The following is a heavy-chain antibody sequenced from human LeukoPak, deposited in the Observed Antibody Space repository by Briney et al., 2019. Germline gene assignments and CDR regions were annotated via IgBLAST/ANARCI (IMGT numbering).Heavy chain of an antibody. J-gene: IGHJ5*02. V-gene: IGHV6-1*01. Sequence: KPSQTLSLTCAISGDSVSSNSAAWGWIRQSPSRGLEWLGRTYYRSKWFNDYAVSVKSRITINADTSKNQFSLQLNSVTPEDTAVYYCAGDPILYSGTSCYGRWFDPWGQGTLVTVSS. CDR2: TYYRSKWFN. CDR3: AGDPILYSGTSCYGRWFDP. D-gene: IGHD2-2*01. CDR1: GDSVSSNSAA.